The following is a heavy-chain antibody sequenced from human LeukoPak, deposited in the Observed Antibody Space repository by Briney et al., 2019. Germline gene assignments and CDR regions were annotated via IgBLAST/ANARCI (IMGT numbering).Heavy chain of an antibody. D-gene: IGHD5-12*01. V-gene: IGHV1-18*04. CDR2: ISAYNGNT. J-gene: IGHJ4*02. CDR3: ARDVADSGYDWDY. Sequence: ASVNVSCKASGYTFTRYGISWVRQAPGQGHDWMGWISAYNGNTNYAQKLQGRVTMTTDTSTSTAYMELRSLRSDDTAVYYCARDVADSGYDWDYWGQGTLVTVSS. CDR1: GYTFTRYG.